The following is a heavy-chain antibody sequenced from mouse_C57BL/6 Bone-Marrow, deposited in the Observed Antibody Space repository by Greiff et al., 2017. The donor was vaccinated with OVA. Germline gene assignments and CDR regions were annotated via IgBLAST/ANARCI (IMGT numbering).Heavy chain of an antibody. CDR3: ARDRLGRRYFDV. V-gene: IGHV1-55*01. CDR1: GYTFTSYW. J-gene: IGHJ1*03. D-gene: IGHD4-1*01. CDR2: IYPGSGST. Sequence: VQLQQPGAELVKPGASVKMSCTASGYTFTSYWITWVKQRPGQGLEWIGDIYPGSGSTNYTATFKSKATLTVDTSSSTAYMQLSSLTSEDSAVYYCARDRLGRRYFDVWGTGTTVTVSS.